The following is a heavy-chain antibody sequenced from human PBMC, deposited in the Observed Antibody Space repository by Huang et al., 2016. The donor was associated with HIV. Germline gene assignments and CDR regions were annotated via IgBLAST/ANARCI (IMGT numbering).Heavy chain of an antibody. Sequence: QMQLQQRGAGLLKPSETLSLTCGVSGGSFTGNYLTWLRQAPGKGLAWIGEVNDSGATNYNPSLNGRVTISLDKSNRELSLNLRSVTAADTAVYYCARQWTILEWLLGLDVWGQGTTVIVSS. D-gene: IGHD3-3*01. V-gene: IGHV4-34*02. J-gene: IGHJ6*02. CDR1: GGSFTGNY. CDR3: ARQWTILEWLLGLDV. CDR2: VNDSGAT.